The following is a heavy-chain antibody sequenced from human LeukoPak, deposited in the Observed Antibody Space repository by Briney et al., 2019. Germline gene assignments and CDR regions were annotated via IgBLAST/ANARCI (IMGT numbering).Heavy chain of an antibody. Sequence: GGSLRLSCAASGFTLSSYVMHWVRHGPGRGLEWVGVISYDGSNRYYADSVKGRFTISRDNAKNTLYLQMNSLRAEDTAVYYCAKDGQPGYVMDVWGQGTTVTVSS. V-gene: IGHV3-30*18. CDR1: GFTLSSYV. J-gene: IGHJ6*02. CDR2: ISYDGSNR. CDR3: AKDGQPGYVMDV.